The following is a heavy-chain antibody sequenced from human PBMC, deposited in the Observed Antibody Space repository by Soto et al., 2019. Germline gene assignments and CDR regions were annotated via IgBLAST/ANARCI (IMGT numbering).Heavy chain of an antibody. Sequence: EMQLAESGGGLVQPGGSLRLSCAASGFTVSRSYMGWVRQTPGKGLDWVSSIYTDGRTYYADSVKCRFTIFTDSSKDTLYLQMNTLRVDDTATYYCARHVGFYWYFELWGRGTLVTVSS. V-gene: IGHV3-66*04. J-gene: IGHJ2*01. CDR1: GFTVSRSY. CDR2: IYTDGRT. CDR3: ARHVGFYWYFEL. D-gene: IGHD1-26*01.